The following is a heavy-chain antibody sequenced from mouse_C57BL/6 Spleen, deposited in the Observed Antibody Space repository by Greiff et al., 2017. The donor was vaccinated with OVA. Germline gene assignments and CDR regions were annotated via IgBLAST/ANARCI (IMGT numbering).Heavy chain of an antibody. CDR3: ARKGYYGSHYYAMDY. CDR2: IYPGSGNT. CDR1: GYTFTDYY. J-gene: IGHJ4*01. D-gene: IGHD1-1*01. Sequence: QVQLKESGAELVRPGASVKLSCKASGYTFTDYYINWVKQRPGQGLEWIARIYPGSGNTYYNEKFKGKATLTAEKSSSTAYMQLSSLTSEDSAVYFCARKGYYGSHYYAMDYWGQGTSVTVSS. V-gene: IGHV1-76*01.